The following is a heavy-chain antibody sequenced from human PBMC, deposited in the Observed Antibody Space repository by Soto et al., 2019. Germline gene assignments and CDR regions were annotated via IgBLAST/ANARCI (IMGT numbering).Heavy chain of an antibody. CDR3: AREYQRSGYYAEGMDV. D-gene: IGHD3-3*01. J-gene: IGHJ6*02. Sequence: PSETLSLTCTVSGGSISSGDYYWSWIRQPPGKGLEWIGYIYYSGSTYYNPSLKSRVTISVDTSKNQFSLKLSSVTAADTAVCYCAREYQRSGYYAEGMDVWGQGTTVTVSS. V-gene: IGHV4-30-4*01. CDR1: GGSISSGDYY. CDR2: IYYSGST.